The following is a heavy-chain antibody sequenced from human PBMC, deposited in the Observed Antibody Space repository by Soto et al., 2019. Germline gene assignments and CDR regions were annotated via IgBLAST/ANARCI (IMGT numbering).Heavy chain of an antibody. CDR2: IIPIFGTA. CDR3: ASSRGRRPNYLDF. D-gene: IGHD3-10*01. Sequence: QVQLVQSGAEVKKPGSSVKVSCKASGGTFSSYAISWVRQAPGQGLAWMGGIIPIFGTANYAQKFQGGVTINADKSTSTAYMELSRLRSEDTAGYYWASSRGRRPNYLDFWGQGTLVTVSS. V-gene: IGHV1-69*06. CDR1: GGTFSSYA. J-gene: IGHJ4*02.